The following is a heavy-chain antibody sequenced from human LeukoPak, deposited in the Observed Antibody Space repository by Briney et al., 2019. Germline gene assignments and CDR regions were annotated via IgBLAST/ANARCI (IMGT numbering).Heavy chain of an antibody. CDR1: GFMFSAYA. D-gene: IGHD4-23*01. CDR3: ARDFRATVVTAGPDY. J-gene: IGHJ4*02. Sequence: PGGSLRLSCAASGFMFSAYAMHWVRQAPGKGLEWVAFVSFDGTKTYYADYVKGRFTISRDSSNNALYLQMSSLRGEHTAIYYCARDFRATVVTAGPDYWGQGTLVTVSS. V-gene: IGHV3-30*19. CDR2: VSFDGTKT.